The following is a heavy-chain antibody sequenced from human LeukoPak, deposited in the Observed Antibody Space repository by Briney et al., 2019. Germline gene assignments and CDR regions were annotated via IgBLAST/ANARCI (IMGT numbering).Heavy chain of an antibody. D-gene: IGHD5/OR15-5a*01. J-gene: IGHJ4*02. CDR1: GLNFDDSA. V-gene: IGHV3-43*02. Sequence: GGSLRLSCVASGLNFDDSAMHWVRQAPGKGLEWVSLISADGGSTFSADSVKGRFSISRDNSKSSLFLQMNSLRTEDTALYYCARDHVYGGADYWGQGTLVTVSS. CDR3: ARDHVYGGADY. CDR2: ISADGGST.